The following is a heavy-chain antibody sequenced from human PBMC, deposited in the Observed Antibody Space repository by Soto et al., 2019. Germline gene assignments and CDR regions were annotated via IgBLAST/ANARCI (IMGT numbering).Heavy chain of an antibody. CDR3: AKEPSVLAYCGGDCYSRVRYFDY. V-gene: IGHV3-23*01. D-gene: IGHD2-21*02. J-gene: IGHJ4*02. CDR2: ISGSGGST. Sequence: GGSLRLSCAASGFTFSSYAMSWVRQAPGKGLEWVSAISGSGGSTYYADSVKGRFTISRDNSKNTLYLQMNSLRAEDTAVYYCAKEPSVLAYCGGDCYSRVRYFDYWGQGTLVTVSS. CDR1: GFTFSSYA.